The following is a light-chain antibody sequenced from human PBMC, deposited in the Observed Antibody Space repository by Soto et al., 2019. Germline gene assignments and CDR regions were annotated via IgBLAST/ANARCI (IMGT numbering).Light chain of an antibody. CDR1: QDIGSH. V-gene: IGKV1D-16*01. CDR2: FAS. Sequence: DIQMTQSPSALSASVGDRVTITCRASQDIGSHLAWYQQKPEKAPKSLIYFASTLQSGVPSRFSASGSGTDFTLTISSLQPEDFATYYCQQFRSFPITFGQGRRREIK. J-gene: IGKJ5*01. CDR3: QQFRSFPIT.